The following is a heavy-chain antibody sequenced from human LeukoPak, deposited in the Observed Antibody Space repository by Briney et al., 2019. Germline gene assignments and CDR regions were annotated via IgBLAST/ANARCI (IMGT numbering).Heavy chain of an antibody. V-gene: IGHV4-34*01. Sequence: SETLSLTCAVYGGSFSGYYWSWIRQPPGKGLEWIGEINHSGSTNYNPPLKSRLTISVDTSKNQFSLKLSSVTAADTAVYYCARTYGSSGLGYFDLWGRGTLVTVSS. D-gene: IGHD6-13*01. J-gene: IGHJ2*01. CDR1: GGSFSGYY. CDR3: ARTYGSSGLGYFDL. CDR2: INHSGST.